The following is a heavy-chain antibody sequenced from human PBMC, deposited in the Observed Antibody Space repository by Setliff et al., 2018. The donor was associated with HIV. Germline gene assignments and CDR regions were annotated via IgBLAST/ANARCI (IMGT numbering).Heavy chain of an antibody. CDR1: GFTFSNAW. CDR2: IRSKTDGGTT. Sequence: GGSLRLSCAASGFTFSNAWMSWVRQAPGKGLEWVGRIRSKTDGGTTDYAAPVKGRFSISRDDSKNSLYLQMNGLRAEDTAVYYCARDRRYYDYVWGSQEARWFDPWGQGTLVTVSS. CDR3: ARDRRYYDYVWGSQEARWFDP. V-gene: IGHV3-15*01. J-gene: IGHJ5*02. D-gene: IGHD3-16*01.